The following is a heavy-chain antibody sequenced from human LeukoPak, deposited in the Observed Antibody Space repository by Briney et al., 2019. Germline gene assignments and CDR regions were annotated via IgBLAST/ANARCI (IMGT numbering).Heavy chain of an antibody. Sequence: VASVKVSCKASGGTFSSYAISWVRQAPGQGLEWMGGIIPIFGTANYAQKFQGRVTITADKSTSTAYMGLSSLRSEDTAVYYCAREGRYCSSTSCYVGSGFDYWGQGTLVTVSS. D-gene: IGHD2-2*01. CDR1: GGTFSSYA. CDR3: AREGRYCSSTSCYVGSGFDY. V-gene: IGHV1-69*06. CDR2: IIPIFGTA. J-gene: IGHJ4*02.